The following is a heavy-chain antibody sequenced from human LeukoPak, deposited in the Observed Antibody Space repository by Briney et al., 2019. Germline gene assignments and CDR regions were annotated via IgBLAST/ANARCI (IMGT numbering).Heavy chain of an antibody. CDR3: ARSGGSIAAARNWFDP. CDR1: GFTFSSYS. Sequence: GGSLRLSCAASGFTFSSYSMNWVRQAPGKGLEWVSSISSSSSYIYYADSVKGRFTISRDNAKNSLYLQMNSLRAEDTAVYYCARSGGSIAAARNWFDPWGQGTLVTVSS. V-gene: IGHV3-21*01. CDR2: ISSSSSYI. D-gene: IGHD6-13*01. J-gene: IGHJ5*02.